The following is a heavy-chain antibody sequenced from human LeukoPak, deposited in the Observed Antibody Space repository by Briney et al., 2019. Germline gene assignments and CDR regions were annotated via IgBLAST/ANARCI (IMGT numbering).Heavy chain of an antibody. D-gene: IGHD2-21*01. V-gene: IGHV4-31*03. CDR3: ARVPLIAKRSGYFDY. CDR1: GGSISSSSYY. CDR2: MYHSGST. J-gene: IGHJ4*02. Sequence: PSETLSLTCTVSGGSISSSSYYWSWIRQHPGKGLEWIAYMYHSGSTYYNPSLKSRVTISVDTSKNQFSLRLNSVTAADTAVYYCARVPLIAKRSGYFDYWGQGTLVTVSS.